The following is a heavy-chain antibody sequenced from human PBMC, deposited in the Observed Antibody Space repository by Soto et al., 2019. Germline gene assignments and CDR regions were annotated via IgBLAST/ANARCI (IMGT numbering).Heavy chain of an antibody. CDR3: ARGGGYCISTSCYAVGYPFDS. J-gene: IGHJ4*02. D-gene: IGHD2-2*01. CDR1: GYTFTSYG. CDR2: ISAYNGNT. V-gene: IGHV1-18*01. Sequence: QVQLVQSGAEVKKPGASVKVSCKASGYTFTSYGISWVRQAPGQGLEWMGCISAYNGNTNYAQKLQGRVTMTTDTSTSTAYMELRSLRSDDTAVYYCARGGGYCISTSCYAVGYPFDSWGQGTLVTVSS.